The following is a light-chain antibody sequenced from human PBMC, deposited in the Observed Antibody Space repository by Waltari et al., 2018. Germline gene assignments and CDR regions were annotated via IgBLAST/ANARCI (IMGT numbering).Light chain of an antibody. CDR3: SSYTSSSAHVV. V-gene: IGLV2-18*02. CDR1: SSDVGSYHR. J-gene: IGLJ2*01. Sequence: QSALTQPPSVSGSPGQSVTISCTGTSSDVGSYHRVSWYQQPPGPAPKLMIYEVSNRPSGVPDRFSGSKSGNTASLTISGLQAEDEADYYCSSYTSSSAHVVFGGGTKLTVL. CDR2: EVS.